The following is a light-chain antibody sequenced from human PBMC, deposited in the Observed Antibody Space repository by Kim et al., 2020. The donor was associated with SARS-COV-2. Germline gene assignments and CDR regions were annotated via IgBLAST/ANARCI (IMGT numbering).Light chain of an antibody. CDR2: AAS. CDR1: QGIRNY. J-gene: IGKJ2*01. Sequence: SSSVRDRVIITCRASQGIRNYLAWFQQKPGTAPKSLIYAASNLLSGVPSKFSGSGSGTDFTLIISSLQPEDFATYYCQQYYSYPHTFGQGTKLEI. V-gene: IGKV1-16*02. CDR3: QQYYSYPHT.